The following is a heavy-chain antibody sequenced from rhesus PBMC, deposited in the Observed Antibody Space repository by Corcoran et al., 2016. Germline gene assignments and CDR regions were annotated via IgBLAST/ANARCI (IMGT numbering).Heavy chain of an antibody. CDR1: GYSFTSYW. CDR3: AKGPYYNFWTGYYEEGYGLDS. D-gene: IGHD3-3*01. V-gene: IGHV5-2*01. J-gene: IGHJ6*01. CDR2: IESSDSDT. Sequence: EVQLVQSGAEVKRPGESLKISCKTSGYSFTSYWISWVRKMPGKGLEWMGAIESSDSDTRYSPACQGQVTISADKSISTAYLQWSSLKASDTATYYCAKGPYYNFWTGYYEEGYGLDSWGQGVVVTVSS.